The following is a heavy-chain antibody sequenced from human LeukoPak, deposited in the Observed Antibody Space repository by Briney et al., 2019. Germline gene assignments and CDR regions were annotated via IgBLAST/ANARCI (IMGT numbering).Heavy chain of an antibody. V-gene: IGHV3-7*01. CDR2: IKQDGSET. CDR1: ELTFSDYW. J-gene: IGHJ4*02. Sequence: GGSLRLSCVVSELTFSDYWMSWVRQAPGKGLEWVGNIKQDGSETYYGDSVKGRFTISRDNAKNSLYLQMNNLRAEDTAVYYCARHLTFFDYWGQGALVSVSS. D-gene: IGHD4/OR15-4a*01. CDR3: ARHLTFFDY.